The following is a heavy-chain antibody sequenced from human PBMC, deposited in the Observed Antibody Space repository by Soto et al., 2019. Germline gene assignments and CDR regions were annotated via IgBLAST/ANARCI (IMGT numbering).Heavy chain of an antibody. J-gene: IGHJ4*02. CDR1: GFALSSYS. D-gene: IGHD3-22*01. CDR3: ARVPAASDRTAFYYVSKFFYFDY. V-gene: IGHV3-21*01. Sequence: GGSLGLSCAASGFALSSYSMNWVLQGPGKGLEWVVSISSSSSYLYYADSMKGRFTISRDDSKKSLYLQMNSLRAEDTAVYYCARVPAASDRTAFYYVSKFFYFDYWARGTQVTVSS. CDR2: ISSSSSYL.